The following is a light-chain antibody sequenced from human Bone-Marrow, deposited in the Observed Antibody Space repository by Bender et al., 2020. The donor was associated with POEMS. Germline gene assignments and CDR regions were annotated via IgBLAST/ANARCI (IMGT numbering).Light chain of an antibody. CDR2: EVI. Sequence: QSALTQPPSASGSPGHSVTISCTGTTNSVSWYQYHPGKAPKLILFEVIQRPSGVPDRFSGSKSGDTASLTVSGLQAEDEADYYCSSYAGSKSVIFGGGTKLTVL. CDR1: TNS. CDR3: SSYAGSKSVI. J-gene: IGLJ2*01. V-gene: IGLV2-8*01.